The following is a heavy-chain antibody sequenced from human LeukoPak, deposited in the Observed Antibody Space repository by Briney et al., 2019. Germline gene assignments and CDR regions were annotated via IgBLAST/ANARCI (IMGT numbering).Heavy chain of an antibody. V-gene: IGHV1-69*01. D-gene: IGHD2-2*01. J-gene: IGHJ3*02. CDR3: ARRHRYCSSTSCYEGAFDI. CDR1: GGTFSRYA. Sequence: APLKVSCKASGGTFSRYAISWVRRAPGQGLEWMGGIIPIFGTANYAQKFQGRVTITADESTSTAYMELSSLRSEDTAVYYCARRHRYCSSTSCYEGAFDIWGQGAMVTVSS. CDR2: IIPIFGTA.